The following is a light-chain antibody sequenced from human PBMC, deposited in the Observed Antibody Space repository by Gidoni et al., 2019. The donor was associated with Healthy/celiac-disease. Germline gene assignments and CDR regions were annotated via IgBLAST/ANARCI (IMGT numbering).Light chain of an antibody. CDR2: LGS. Sequence: DMVMTQSPLSLLVTPGEPASISCRSSQILLHSNGYNYLDWYLQKPGQSPQLLIYLGSNRASGVPDRFSGSGSGTDFTLKISRVEAEDVGVYYCMQTLQTPPTFGGXTKVEIK. V-gene: IGKV2-28*01. CDR1: QILLHSNGYNY. CDR3: MQTLQTPPT. J-gene: IGKJ4*01.